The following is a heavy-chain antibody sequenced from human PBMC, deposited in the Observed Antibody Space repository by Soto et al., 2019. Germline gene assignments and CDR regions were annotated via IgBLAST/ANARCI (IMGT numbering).Heavy chain of an antibody. Sequence: ESLKISCKGSGYSFTSYWISWVRQMPGKGLEWMGRIDPSDSYTNYSPSFQGHVTISADKSISTAYLQWSSLKASDTAMYYCARFKGEYSSSWYRSYYYYGMDVWGQGTTVTVSS. CDR1: GYSFTSYW. CDR3: ARFKGEYSSSWYRSYYYYGMDV. D-gene: IGHD6-13*01. V-gene: IGHV5-10-1*01. J-gene: IGHJ6*02. CDR2: IDPSDSYT.